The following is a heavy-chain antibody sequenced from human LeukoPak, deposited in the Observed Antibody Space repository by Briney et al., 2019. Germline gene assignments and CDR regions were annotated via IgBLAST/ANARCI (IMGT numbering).Heavy chain of an antibody. D-gene: IGHD1-26*01. CDR3: ARDWGGSYWDY. Sequence: GSLSLSCAAAGFTFNRFAMHWVRQAPGKALEYVSTISSNGDSTNYASSVKGRFTISRDNSKNTLYLQMGSLTSVDMAVYYCARDWGGSYWDYWGQGVLVTVSS. CDR1: GFTFNRFA. J-gene: IGHJ4*02. CDR2: ISSNGDST. V-gene: IGHV3-64*01.